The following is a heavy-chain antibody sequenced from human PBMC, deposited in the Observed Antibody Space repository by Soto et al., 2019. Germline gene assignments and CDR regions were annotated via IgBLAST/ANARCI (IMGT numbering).Heavy chain of an antibody. V-gene: IGHV3-30*18. J-gene: IGHJ6*02. Sequence: PGGSLRLSCAASGFTFSSYGMHWVRQAPGKGLEWVAVISYDGSNKYYADSVKGRFTISRDNSKNTLYLQMNSLRAEDTAVYYCAKDSNYYDSSGYYPRHYYYGMDVWGQGTTVTVSS. CDR2: ISYDGSNK. CDR3: AKDSNYYDSSGYYPRHYYYGMDV. CDR1: GFTFSSYG. D-gene: IGHD3-22*01.